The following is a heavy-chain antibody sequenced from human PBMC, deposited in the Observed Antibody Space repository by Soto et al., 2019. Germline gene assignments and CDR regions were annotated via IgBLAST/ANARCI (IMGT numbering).Heavy chain of an antibody. J-gene: IGHJ4*02. CDR1: GFTFSSYW. D-gene: IGHD2-15*01. CDR2: INSDGSST. Sequence: EVQLVESGGGLVQPGGSLRLSCAASGFTFSSYWMHWVRQAPGKGLVWVSRINSDGSSTSYADSVEGRFTISRDTSNNQLCLPMKSQRSEDTAVYYCVRPCLVVAAATRDDYWGQGTLVTVSS. V-gene: IGHV3-74*01. CDR3: VRPCLVVAAATRDDY.